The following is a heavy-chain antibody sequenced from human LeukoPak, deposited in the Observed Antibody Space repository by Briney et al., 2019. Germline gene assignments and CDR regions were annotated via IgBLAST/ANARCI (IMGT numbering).Heavy chain of an antibody. J-gene: IGHJ4*02. Sequence: PGGSLRLSCAASGFTLSSYEMNWVRQAPGKGLAWVSYISSSGSSIYYADSVKGRFTISRDNAKNSLYLQMNSLRAEDTAVYYCARGMVATSRTPVDYWGQGTLVTVSS. CDR2: ISSSGSSI. CDR1: GFTLSSYE. D-gene: IGHD5-12*01. CDR3: ARGMVATSRTPVDY. V-gene: IGHV3-48*03.